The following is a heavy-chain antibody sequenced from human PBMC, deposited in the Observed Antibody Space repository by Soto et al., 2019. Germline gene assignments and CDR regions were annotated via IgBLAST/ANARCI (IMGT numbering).Heavy chain of an antibody. J-gene: IGHJ4*02. CDR2: ISNDGSNK. Sequence: QVQVVESGGGVVQPGRSLRLSCTASGFTFSNYAMHWVRQAPGKGLEWVAVISNDGSNKYYEDSVKGRFTSSRDNCKNTLYLQMNSLRAEDTAVYYCAREYQLLTYYFDYWGQGTLVTVSS. CDR1: GFTFSNYA. CDR3: AREYQLLTYYFDY. D-gene: IGHD2-2*01. V-gene: IGHV3-30-3*01.